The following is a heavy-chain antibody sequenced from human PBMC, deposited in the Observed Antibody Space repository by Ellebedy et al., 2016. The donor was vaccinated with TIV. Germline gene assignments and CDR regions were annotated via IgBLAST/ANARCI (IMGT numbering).Heavy chain of an antibody. CDR2: IIPSLDIT. CDR1: GGTFSSYS. V-gene: IGHV1-69*02. Sequence: AASVKVSCKASGGTFSSYSINWVRQAPGQGLEWMGRIIPSLDITNYAQNFQGSVTITAYKSTSTAYMELISLRSEDTAVYYCATTYYYDTSGYSERDFDYWGQGTLVTVSS. D-gene: IGHD3-22*01. J-gene: IGHJ4*02. CDR3: ATTYYYDTSGYSERDFDY.